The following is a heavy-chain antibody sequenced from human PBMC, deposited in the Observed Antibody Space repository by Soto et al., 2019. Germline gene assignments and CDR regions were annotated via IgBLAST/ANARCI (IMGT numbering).Heavy chain of an antibody. D-gene: IGHD6-13*01. V-gene: IGHV4-39*01. J-gene: IGHJ4*02. Sequence: QLQLQESGPGLVKPSETLSLTCTVSGGSISSSSYYWGWIRQPPGKGLEWIGSIYYSGSTYYNPSLKSRFTIAVDPSKNQFSLKRSSVTAADTAVYYCARHRRYGSSGRMSGAGYFDYWGQGTLVTVSS. CDR1: GGSISSSSYY. CDR3: ARHRRYGSSGRMSGAGYFDY. CDR2: IYYSGST.